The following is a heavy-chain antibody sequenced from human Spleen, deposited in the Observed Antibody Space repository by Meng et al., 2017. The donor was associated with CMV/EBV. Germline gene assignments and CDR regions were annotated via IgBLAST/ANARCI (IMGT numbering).Heavy chain of an antibody. Sequence: SQTLSLTCAISGDSVSSNSASCNWIRQSPSRGLEWLGRTYYRSKWYNEYAVSVKSRITINPDTSNNQFSLQLNSVTPEDTAVYYCARGAQRTTWISDWFDPWGQGTLVTVSS. V-gene: IGHV6-1*01. CDR3: ARGAQRTTWISDWFDP. D-gene: IGHD1-7*01. CDR2: TYYRSKWYN. J-gene: IGHJ5*02. CDR1: GDSVSSNSAS.